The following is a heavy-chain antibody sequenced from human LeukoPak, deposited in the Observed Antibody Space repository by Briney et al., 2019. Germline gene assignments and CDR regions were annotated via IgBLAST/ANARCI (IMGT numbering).Heavy chain of an antibody. Sequence: PSETLSLTCTVSGGSISSSSYYWGWIRQPPGKGLEWIGSIYYSGSTYYNPSLKSRVTISVDTSKNQFSLKLSSVTAADTAVYYCARDKEGGVSIWGQGTMVCVSS. CDR2: IYYSGST. D-gene: IGHD1-26*01. CDR1: GGSISSSSYY. V-gene: IGHV4-39*02. J-gene: IGHJ3*02. CDR3: ARDKEGGVSI.